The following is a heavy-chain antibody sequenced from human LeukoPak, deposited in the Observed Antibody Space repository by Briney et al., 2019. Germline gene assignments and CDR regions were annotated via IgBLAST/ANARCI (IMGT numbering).Heavy chain of an antibody. V-gene: IGHV3-21*01. Sequence: GRSLRLSCAASGFTFSSYGMNWVRQAPGKGLEWVSSISSSSSYIYYADSVKGRFTISRDNAKNSLYLQMNSLRAEDTAVYYCARGQGDAFDIWGQGTMVTVSS. CDR1: GFTFSSYG. J-gene: IGHJ3*02. CDR3: ARGQGDAFDI. CDR2: ISSSSSYI.